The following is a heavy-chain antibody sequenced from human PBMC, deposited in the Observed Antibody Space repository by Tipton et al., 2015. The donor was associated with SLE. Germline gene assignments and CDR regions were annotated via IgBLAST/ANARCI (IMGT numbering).Heavy chain of an antibody. CDR2: IYNSGTT. CDR1: GGSMSGNY. CDR3: ARQKGFSNRFAFFDP. V-gene: IGHV4-59*12. Sequence: TLSLTCTVSGGSMSGNYWSFVRQPPGKGLEWIGYIYNSGTTNYNPSLKSRVTISIDTSKKEFSLRLSSVTAADTAVYYCARQKGFSNRFAFFDPWGQGTLVTVSS. D-gene: IGHD3-16*02. J-gene: IGHJ5*02.